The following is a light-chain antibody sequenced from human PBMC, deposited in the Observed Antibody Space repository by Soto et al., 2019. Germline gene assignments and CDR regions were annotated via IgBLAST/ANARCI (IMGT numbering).Light chain of an antibody. CDR2: KAS. V-gene: IGKV1-5*03. J-gene: IGKJ1*01. Sequence: DIQMTQSPSTLSASVGDRVTITCRASQSISSWLAWYQQKPGKAPKLLIYKASSLESGVPSRFSGSGSGTEFTLTISSLQPDDFVTYYCQQYNSFPTFGQGTKVEIK. CDR3: QQYNSFPT. CDR1: QSISSW.